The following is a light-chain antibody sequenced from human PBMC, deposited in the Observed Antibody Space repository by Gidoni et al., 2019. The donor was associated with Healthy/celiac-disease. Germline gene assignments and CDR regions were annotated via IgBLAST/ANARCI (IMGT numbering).Light chain of an antibody. V-gene: IGKV1-39*01. Sequence: DIQMTQPPSSLSASVGDRATITCRASQSISSSLNWYQQKPGKAPKLLIYAASSLQSGAPSRFSGSGSGTDFTLTISSLQPEDFATYYCQQSYSTPYTFGQGTKLEIK. J-gene: IGKJ2*01. CDR2: AAS. CDR1: QSISSS. CDR3: QQSYSTPYT.